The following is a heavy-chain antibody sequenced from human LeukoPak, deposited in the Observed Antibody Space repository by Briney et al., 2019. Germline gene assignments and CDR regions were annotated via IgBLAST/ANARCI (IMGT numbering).Heavy chain of an antibody. V-gene: IGHV1-69*01. D-gene: IGHD5-12*01. Sequence: EASVKVSCKASGGTFSSYAFSWVRQAPGQGLEWMGGIIPIFGTANYAQKFQGRVTITADESTSTAYMELTSLRSEDTAVYYCARARNEWLWKDNYYYYYMDVWGKGTTVTVSS. CDR2: IIPIFGTA. CDR3: ARARNEWLWKDNYYYYYMDV. CDR1: GGTFSSYA. J-gene: IGHJ6*03.